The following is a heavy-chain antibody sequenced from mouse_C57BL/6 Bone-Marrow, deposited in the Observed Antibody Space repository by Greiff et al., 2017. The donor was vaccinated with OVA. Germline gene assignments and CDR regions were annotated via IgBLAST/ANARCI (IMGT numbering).Heavy chain of an antibody. Sequence: EVMLVESGGGLVQPGGSLSLSCAASGFTFTDYYMSWVRQPPGKALEWLGFIRNKANGYTTEYSASVKGRFTISRDNSQSILYLQMNALRAEDSATYYCARYNWDFDYWGQGNTLTVSS. D-gene: IGHD4-1*01. V-gene: IGHV7-3*01. CDR3: ARYNWDFDY. CDR2: IRNKANGYTT. J-gene: IGHJ2*01. CDR1: GFTFTDYY.